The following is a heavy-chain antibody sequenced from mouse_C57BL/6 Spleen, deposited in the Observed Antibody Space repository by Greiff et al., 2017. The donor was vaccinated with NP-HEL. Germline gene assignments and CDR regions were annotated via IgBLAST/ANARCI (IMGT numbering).Heavy chain of an antibody. D-gene: IGHD1-1*01. CDR3: ARLGRHYYYGTGFAY. CDR2: ILPGSGNT. J-gene: IGHJ3*01. V-gene: IGHV1-9*01. Sequence: VQLQQSGAELMKPGASVKLSCKATGYTFTGYWIEWVKQRPGHGLEWIGEILPGSGNTNYNEKFKGKATFTADTSSNTAYMQLSSLTTEDSAIYYCARLGRHYYYGTGFAYWGQGTLVTVSA. CDR1: GYTFTGYW.